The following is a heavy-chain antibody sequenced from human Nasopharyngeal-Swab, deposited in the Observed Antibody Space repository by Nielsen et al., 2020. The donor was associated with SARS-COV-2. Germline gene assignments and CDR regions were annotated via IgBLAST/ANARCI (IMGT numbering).Heavy chain of an antibody. Sequence: GESLKISCAASGFTFSSYSMNWVRQAPGKGLEWVSSISSSSSYIYYADSVKGRFTISRDNAKNSLYLQMNSLRAEDTAVYYCARASDYDFGYYYGMDVWGQGTTVTVSS. CDR2: ISSSSSYI. V-gene: IGHV3-21*01. J-gene: IGHJ6*02. D-gene: IGHD5-12*01. CDR1: GFTFSSYS. CDR3: ARASDYDFGYYYGMDV.